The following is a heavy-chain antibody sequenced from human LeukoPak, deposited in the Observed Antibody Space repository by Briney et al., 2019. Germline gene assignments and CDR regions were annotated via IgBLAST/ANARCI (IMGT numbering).Heavy chain of an antibody. CDR3: ARGGGSYTGHAFDI. CDR1: GFPFNSNY. V-gene: IGHV3-53*01. CDR2: IYSGAST. Sequence: PGGSLRLSCAASGFPFNSNYMSWGRQAPGKGLGGVSVIYSGASTYYADSVKGRITISRDNSKNTLYLQMNSLRAEDTAVYYCARGGGSYTGHAFDIWGQGTMVTVSS. D-gene: IGHD1-26*01. J-gene: IGHJ3*02.